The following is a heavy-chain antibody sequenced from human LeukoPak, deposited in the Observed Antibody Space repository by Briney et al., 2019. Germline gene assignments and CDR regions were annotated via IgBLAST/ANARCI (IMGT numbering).Heavy chain of an antibody. CDR2: ISSSGSTI. D-gene: IGHD6-13*01. CDR3: ARKGYSSSWFADWYFDL. V-gene: IGHV3-11*04. CDR1: GFTFSDYY. J-gene: IGHJ2*01. Sequence: PGGSLRLSXAASGFTFSDYYMSWIRQAPGKGLEWVSYISSSGSTIYYADSVKGRFTISRDNAKNSLYLQMNSLRAEDTAVYYCARKGYSSSWFADWYFDLWGRGTLVTVSS.